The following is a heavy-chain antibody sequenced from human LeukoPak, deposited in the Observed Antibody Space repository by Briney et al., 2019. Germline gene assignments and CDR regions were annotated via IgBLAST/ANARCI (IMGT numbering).Heavy chain of an antibody. CDR1: GYTFTSYD. V-gene: IGHV1-8*01. J-gene: IGHJ4*02. CDR3: ARGNGNLGELLDY. D-gene: IGHD1-26*01. CDR2: MNPNSGNT. Sequence: ASVKVSCKASGYTFTSYDINWVRQATGQGLEWMGWMNPNSGNTGYAQKFQGRLTMTRNTSISTAYMELRSLRSEDTAVYYCARGNGNLGELLDYWGQGTLVTVSS.